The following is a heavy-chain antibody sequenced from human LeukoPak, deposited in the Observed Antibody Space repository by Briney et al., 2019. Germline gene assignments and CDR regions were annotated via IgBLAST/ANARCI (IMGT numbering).Heavy chain of an antibody. CDR1: GGSISGYY. CDR3: ARWNSGSYHFDY. J-gene: IGHJ4*02. CDR2: IYYSGNT. D-gene: IGHD1-26*01. Sequence: SETLSLTCTVSGGSISGYYWNWIRQPPGKGPEWIGYIYYSGNTNYNPSLKGRVTISVDTSKNQFSLRLTSVTAADTAVYYCARWNSGSYHFDYWGQGALVTVSS. V-gene: IGHV4-59*01.